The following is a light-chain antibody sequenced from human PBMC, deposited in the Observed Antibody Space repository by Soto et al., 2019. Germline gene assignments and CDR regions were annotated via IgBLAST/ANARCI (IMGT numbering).Light chain of an antibody. V-gene: IGKV1-9*01. Sequence: IQLTQSPSSLSASVGDRVTITCRASQGISSYLAWYQQKPGKAPKLLIYAASTLQSGVPSRFSGSGSGTDFTLTISCLQPEDFATYSCQQLNSYPLTFGPGTKVDIK. CDR2: AAS. J-gene: IGKJ3*01. CDR3: QQLNSYPLT. CDR1: QGISSY.